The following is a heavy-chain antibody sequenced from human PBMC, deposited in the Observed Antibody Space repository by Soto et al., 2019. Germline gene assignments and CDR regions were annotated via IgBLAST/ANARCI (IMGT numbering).Heavy chain of an antibody. CDR2: IYTVGST. J-gene: IGHJ4*02. V-gene: IGHV4-4*07. CDR3: ARSPLPPSYAHCDS. CDR1: GGFLNTYY. D-gene: IGHD3-16*01. Sequence: SETLSLTCTVSGGFLNTYYWSWIRQPAGKGLEWIGRIYTVGSTNYNPSLKSRATMSIDTSKNQFSLRLTSVTAADTAVYYCARSPLPPSYAHCDSWGQGSLVTVS.